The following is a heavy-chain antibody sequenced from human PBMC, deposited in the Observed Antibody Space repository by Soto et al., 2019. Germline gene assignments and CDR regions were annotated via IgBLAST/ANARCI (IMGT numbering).Heavy chain of an antibody. V-gene: IGHV3-30*18. CDR3: AKDRATYYYDSSDYFYYFGMDL. Sequence: QVQLVESGGGVVQPGRSLRLSCEASGFIFSDYGMHWVRQAPGKGLGWVALISYDGTKKKYADSVRGRFTISRDDSKNTLYLQMNNLRAEDTALYYCAKDRATYYYDSSDYFYYFGMDLWGQGTTVTVSS. J-gene: IGHJ6*02. CDR2: ISYDGTKK. CDR1: GFIFSDYG. D-gene: IGHD3-22*01.